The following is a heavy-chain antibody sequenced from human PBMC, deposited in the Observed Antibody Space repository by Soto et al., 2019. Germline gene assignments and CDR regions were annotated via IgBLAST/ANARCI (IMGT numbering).Heavy chain of an antibody. D-gene: IGHD1-1*01. J-gene: IGHJ5*02. Sequence: SETLSLTCAVSGGSISSGGYSWSWIRQPPGKGLEWIGYIYHSGGTYYNPSLKSRVTMSVDRSKNQFSLKLSSLTAADTAVYYCARAGLGHLEFDPWGQGTLVTVSS. CDR2: IYHSGGT. CDR3: ARAGLGHLEFDP. V-gene: IGHV4-30-2*01. CDR1: GGSISSGGYS.